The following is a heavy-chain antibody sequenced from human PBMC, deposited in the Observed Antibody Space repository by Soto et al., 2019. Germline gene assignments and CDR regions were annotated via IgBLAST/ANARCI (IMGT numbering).Heavy chain of an antibody. D-gene: IGHD1-20*01. CDR3: ARDYNGNRNFDY. CDR1: GFTFNNHA. J-gene: IGHJ4*02. V-gene: IGHV3-23*01. Sequence: EVQLLESGGGLVQPGGSLKLSCAASGFTFNNHAMTWVRQAPGKGLEWVSAMSGGVSTYYAASVKGRFTISRDNSKNALYLQMNNVRLGDTAVYYCARDYNGNRNFDYWGQGTLVTVSS. CDR2: MSGGVST.